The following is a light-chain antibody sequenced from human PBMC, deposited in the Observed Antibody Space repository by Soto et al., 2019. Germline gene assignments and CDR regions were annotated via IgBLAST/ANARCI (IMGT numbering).Light chain of an antibody. CDR3: QLHNDYAT. V-gene: IGKV1-5*01. Sequence: DFQMTQSPPTLSASVEDRVTLTCRASQSIGGWLAWYQQRPGKAPKLLIYDASTLASGVPSRFTGSGSGTHFTLTIDNLQPDDAATYNCQLHNDYATFGQGT. J-gene: IGKJ2*01. CDR1: QSIGGW. CDR2: DAS.